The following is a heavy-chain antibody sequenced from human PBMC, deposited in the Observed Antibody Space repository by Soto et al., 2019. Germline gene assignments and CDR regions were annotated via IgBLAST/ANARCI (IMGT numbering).Heavy chain of an antibody. D-gene: IGHD2-2*01. CDR2: IIPMFGIP. Sequence: QVQLVQSGAEVKKPVSSVKVSCKASGGTLNKHAITWVRRAPGQGLEWLGGIIPMFGIPNYPQKFQGRVTITADDSTNTSHMELHSLTSDDTAVYYCARGGTSGWLKGAYDVWGQGTMVTVSS. J-gene: IGHJ3*01. CDR3: ARGGTSGWLKGAYDV. CDR1: GGTLNKHA. V-gene: IGHV1-69*01.